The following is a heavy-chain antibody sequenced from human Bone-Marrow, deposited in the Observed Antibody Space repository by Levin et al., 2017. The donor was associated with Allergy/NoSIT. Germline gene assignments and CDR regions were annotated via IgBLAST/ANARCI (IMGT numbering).Heavy chain of an antibody. CDR1: GFTFTNFA. D-gene: IGHD2-15*01. Sequence: PGGSLRLSCAASGFTFTNFAMNWVRQAPGKGLEWVSGINNGGSTRYYADSVAGRFTISRDNSKSMLYLEMSSLRAEDTALYFCAKEIVATLTAYLDYWGQGTLVTVSS. CDR2: INNGGSTR. CDR3: AKEIVATLTAYLDY. V-gene: IGHV3-23*03. J-gene: IGHJ4*02.